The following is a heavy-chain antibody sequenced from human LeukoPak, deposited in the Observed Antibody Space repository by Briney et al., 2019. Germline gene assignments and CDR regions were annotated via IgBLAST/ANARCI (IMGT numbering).Heavy chain of an antibody. CDR2: IRSKTYGGTT. CDR3: TRDRVVATTTYYYYYGMDV. V-gene: IGHV3-49*04. J-gene: IGHJ6*02. CDR1: GFSFGDYA. D-gene: IGHD5-12*01. Sequence: AGGSLRLSCTASGFSFGDYAMSWVRQAPGKGLEWVGSIRSKTYGGTTEYAASVKGRFTISRDDSKSIAYLQMNSLKTEDTAMYYCTRDRVVATTTYYYYYGMDVWGQGTTVTVSS.